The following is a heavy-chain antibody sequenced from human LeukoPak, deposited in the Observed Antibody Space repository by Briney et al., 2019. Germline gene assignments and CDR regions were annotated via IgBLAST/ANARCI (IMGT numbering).Heavy chain of an antibody. J-gene: IGHJ3*02. CDR1: GGSISSYY. D-gene: IGHD5-12*01. V-gene: IGHV4-59*01. Sequence: SETLSLTCTVSGGSISSYYWSWIRQPPGKGLEWIGYIYYSGSTNYNPSLKSRVTISVDTSKNQFSLKLCSVTAADTAVYYCARAGGYSRAFDIWGQGTMVTVSS. CDR3: ARAGGYSRAFDI. CDR2: IYYSGST.